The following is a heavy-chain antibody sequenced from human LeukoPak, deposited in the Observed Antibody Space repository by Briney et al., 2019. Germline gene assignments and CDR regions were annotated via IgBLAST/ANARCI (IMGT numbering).Heavy chain of an antibody. J-gene: IGHJ3*02. CDR3: ARDGYCSSTSCSDAFDI. V-gene: IGHV4-30-2*01. Sequence: SETLSLTCTVSGGSISSGGYYWSWIRQPPGKGLEWIGYIYHSGSTYYNPSLKSRVTMSVDTSKNQFSLKLSSVTAADTAVYYCARDGYCSSTSCSDAFDIWGQGTMVTVSS. CDR2: IYHSGST. D-gene: IGHD2-2*03. CDR1: GGSISSGGYY.